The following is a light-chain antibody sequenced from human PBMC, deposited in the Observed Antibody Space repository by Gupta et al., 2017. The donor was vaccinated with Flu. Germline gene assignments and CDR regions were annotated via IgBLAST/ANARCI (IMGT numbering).Light chain of an antibody. V-gene: IGLV2-14*01. CDR1: SSDVGGYNY. Sequence: SITISCTGTSSDVGGYNYVSWYQHHPGKAPKLMIYEVINRPSGVSNRFSGSKSGNTASLTISGLQAGDEADYYCSSYTSSNSLEFGGGTKLTVL. CDR3: SSYTSSNSLE. J-gene: IGLJ3*02. CDR2: EVI.